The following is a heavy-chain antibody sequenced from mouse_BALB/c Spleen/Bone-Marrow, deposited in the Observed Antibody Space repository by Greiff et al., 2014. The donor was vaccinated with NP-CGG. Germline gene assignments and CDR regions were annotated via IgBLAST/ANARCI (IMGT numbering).Heavy chain of an antibody. CDR2: IDPANGNT. V-gene: IGHV14-3*02. CDR1: GFNIKDTY. J-gene: IGHJ3*01. D-gene: IGHD1-1*01. CDR3: APYYYGSSLLAY. Sequence: EVQLVESGAELVKPGASVKLSCTASGFNIKDTYMHWVKQRPEQGLEWIGRIDPANGNTKYDPKFQGKATITADTSSNTAYLQLSSLTSEDTAVYYCAPYYYGSSLLAYWGQGTLVTVSA.